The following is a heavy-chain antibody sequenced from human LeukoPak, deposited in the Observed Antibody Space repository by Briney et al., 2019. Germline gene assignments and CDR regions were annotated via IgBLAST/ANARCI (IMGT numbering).Heavy chain of an antibody. V-gene: IGHV1-8*03. D-gene: IGHD1-26*01. CDR3: ARGKSGSYYQNGFDY. CDR1: GYTFTSYD. CDR2: MNPNSGNT. Sequence: ASVKVSCKASGYTFTSYDINWVRQATGQGLEWMGWMNPNSGNTGYAQKFQGRVTITRNTSISTAYTELSSLRSEDTAVYYCARGKSGSYYQNGFDYWGQGTLVTVSS. J-gene: IGHJ4*02.